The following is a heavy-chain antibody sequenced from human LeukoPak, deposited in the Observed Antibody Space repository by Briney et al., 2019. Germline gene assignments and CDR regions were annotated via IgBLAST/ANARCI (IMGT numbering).Heavy chain of an antibody. CDR1: GFTFSDYY. CDR2: IKQDGSEK. CDR3: ASPGFSGYDPFDY. J-gene: IGHJ4*02. D-gene: IGHD5-12*01. Sequence: PGGSLRLSCAASGFTFSDYYMSWVRQAPGKGLEWVANIKQDGSEKYYVDSVKGRFTISRDNAKNPLYLQMNSLRAEDTAVYYCASPGFSGYDPFDYWGQGTLVTVSS. V-gene: IGHV3-7*01.